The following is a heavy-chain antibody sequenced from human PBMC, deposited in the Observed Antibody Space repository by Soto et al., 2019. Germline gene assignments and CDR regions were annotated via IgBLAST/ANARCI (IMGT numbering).Heavy chain of an antibody. CDR3: ARGYYDSSGYYYGSNWFDP. V-gene: IGHV4-59*01. D-gene: IGHD3-22*01. Sequence: SETLSLTCTVSGGSISSYYWSWIRQPPGKGLEWIGYIYYSGSTNYNPSLKSRVTMTTDTSTSTAYMELRSLRSDDTAVYYCARGYYDSSGYYYGSNWFDPWGQGTLVTVSS. CDR1: GGSISSYY. J-gene: IGHJ5*02. CDR2: IYYSGST.